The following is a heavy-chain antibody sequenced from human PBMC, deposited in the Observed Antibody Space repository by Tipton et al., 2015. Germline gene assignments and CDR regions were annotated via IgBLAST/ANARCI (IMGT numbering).Heavy chain of an antibody. CDR3: SKENPHFDYVRGTYRSPNHSGGYFDN. Sequence: SLRLSCAASGFTVSSYAMNWVRQAPGKGLEWVSAISGSGNDAFYADSVRGRFTISRDNSKNTLYLQMDSLRAEDTALYFCSKENPHFDYVRGTYRSPNHSGGYFDNWGQGTLVTVSS. D-gene: IGHD3-16*02. V-gene: IGHV3-23*01. CDR1: GFTVSSYA. CDR2: ISGSGNDA. J-gene: IGHJ4*02.